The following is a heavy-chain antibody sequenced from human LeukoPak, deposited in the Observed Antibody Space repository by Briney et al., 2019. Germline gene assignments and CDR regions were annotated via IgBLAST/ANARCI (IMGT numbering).Heavy chain of an antibody. CDR3: ATSGWYLLPGVY. J-gene: IGHJ4*02. Sequence: SETLSLTCTVSGGSISSTNYYWGWIRQPPGKGLEWIGSIYYSGSTYYNPSLESRVTISVDTSKNQFSLKLSSVTAADTAVYYCATSGWYLLPGVYWGQGTLVTVSS. D-gene: IGHD6-19*01. CDR1: GGSISSTNYY. V-gene: IGHV4-39*01. CDR2: IYYSGST.